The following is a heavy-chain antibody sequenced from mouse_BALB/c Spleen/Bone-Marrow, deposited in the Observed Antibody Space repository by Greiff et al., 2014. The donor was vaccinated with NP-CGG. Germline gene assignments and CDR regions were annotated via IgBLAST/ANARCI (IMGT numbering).Heavy chain of an antibody. Sequence: EVQVVESGTVLARPGASVKMSCKASGYTFTSYWMHWVKQRPGQGLEWIGAIYPGNSDTSYNQKFKGKAKLTAVTSTGTAYMELSSLTNEDSAVYYCTHDYDHYAMNYWGQGTSVTVSS. CDR2: IYPGNSDT. D-gene: IGHD2-4*01. CDR3: THDYDHYAMNY. CDR1: GYTFTSYW. J-gene: IGHJ4*01. V-gene: IGHV1-5*01.